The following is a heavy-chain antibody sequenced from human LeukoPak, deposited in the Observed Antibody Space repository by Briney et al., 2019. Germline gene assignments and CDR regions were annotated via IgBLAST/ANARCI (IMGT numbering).Heavy chain of an antibody. CDR1: GGSISSGDYY. J-gene: IGHJ4*02. Sequence: SETLSLTCTVSGGSISSGDYYWSWIRQPPGKGLEWIGYIYHSGSTYYNPSLKSRVTISVDRSKNQFSLKLSSVTAADTAMYYCARGYSGYDYSDYWGQGTLVTVSS. D-gene: IGHD5-12*01. V-gene: IGHV4-30-2*01. CDR2: IYHSGST. CDR3: ARGYSGYDYSDY.